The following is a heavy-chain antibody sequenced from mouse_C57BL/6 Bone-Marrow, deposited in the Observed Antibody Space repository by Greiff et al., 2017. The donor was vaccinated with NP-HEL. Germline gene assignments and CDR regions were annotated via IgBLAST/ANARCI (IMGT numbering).Heavy chain of an antibody. D-gene: IGHD1-1*01. J-gene: IGHJ1*03. V-gene: IGHV1-18*01. CDR1: GYTFTDYN. Sequence: EVQLQQSGPELVKPGASVKIPCKASGYTFTDYNMDWVKQSHGKSLEWIGDINPNNGGTIYNQKFKGKATLTVDKSSSTAYMELRSLTSEDTAVYYCALYGSSYPWYFDVWGTGTTVTVSS. CDR2: INPNNGGT. CDR3: ALYGSSYPWYFDV.